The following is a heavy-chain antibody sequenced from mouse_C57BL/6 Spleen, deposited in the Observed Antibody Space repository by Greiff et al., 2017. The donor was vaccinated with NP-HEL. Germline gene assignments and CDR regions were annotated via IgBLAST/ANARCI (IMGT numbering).Heavy chain of an antibody. J-gene: IGHJ3*01. CDR1: GYTFTDYE. V-gene: IGHV1-15*01. CDR2: IDPETGGT. D-gene: IGHD2-1*01. CDR3: TRSTMVKRFAY. Sequence: QVQLQQSGAELVRPGASVTLSCKASGYTFTDYEMHWVKQTPVHGLEWIGAIDPETGGTAYNQKFKGKAILTADKSSSTAYMELRSLTSEDSAVYYCTRSTMVKRFAYWGQGTLVTVSA.